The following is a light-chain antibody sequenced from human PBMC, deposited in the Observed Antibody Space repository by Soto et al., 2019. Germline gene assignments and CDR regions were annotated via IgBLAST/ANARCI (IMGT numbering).Light chain of an antibody. Sequence: QSVLTQPPSASGTPGRRVVVSCSGSSSNIGSNTVNWYQQLPGTAPKLLIYSNNHRPSGVPDRFPGSKSGTSASLAISGLQSDDEADYYCAAWDDSLNGYVFATGTKVTVL. CDR3: AAWDDSLNGYV. CDR2: SNN. J-gene: IGLJ1*01. V-gene: IGLV1-44*01. CDR1: SSNIGSNT.